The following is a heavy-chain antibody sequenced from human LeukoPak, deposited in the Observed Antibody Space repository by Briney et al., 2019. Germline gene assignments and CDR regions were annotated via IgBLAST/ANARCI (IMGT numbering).Heavy chain of an antibody. CDR2: IRPDGSNK. CDR3: AKVMDRDIVATIRLGSQYYFDY. J-gene: IGHJ4*02. D-gene: IGHD5-12*01. CDR1: GFTFSSYG. Sequence: GGSLRLSCAASGFTFSSYGMHWVRQAPGKGLEWVAFIRPDGSNKYYADSVKGRFTISRDNSKNTLYLQLNSLRAEDTAVYYCAKVMDRDIVATIRLGSQYYFDYWGQGTLVTVSS. V-gene: IGHV3-30*02.